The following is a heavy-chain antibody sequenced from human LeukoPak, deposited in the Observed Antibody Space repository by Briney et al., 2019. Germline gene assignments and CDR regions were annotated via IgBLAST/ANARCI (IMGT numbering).Heavy chain of an antibody. CDR1: GFTFSSYA. Sequence: GGSLRLSCAASGFTFSSYAMSWVRQAPGKGLEWVSAISGSGGSTYYADSVKGRFTISRDNSKNTLYLQMNGLRAEDTAVYYCAKGTAVAGIFFDYWGQGTLVTVSS. D-gene: IGHD6-19*01. V-gene: IGHV3-23*01. J-gene: IGHJ4*02. CDR3: AKGTAVAGIFFDY. CDR2: ISGSGGST.